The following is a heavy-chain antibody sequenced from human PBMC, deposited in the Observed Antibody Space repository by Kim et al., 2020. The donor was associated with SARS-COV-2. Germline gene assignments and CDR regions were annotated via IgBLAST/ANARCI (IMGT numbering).Heavy chain of an antibody. J-gene: IGHJ4*02. CDR3: ARGPGSGGKRWLPDY. CDR2: IFYNGRS. D-gene: IGHD2-15*01. CDR1: GGSTNSGAYY. V-gene: IGHV4-31*03. Sequence: SETLSLTCTVSGGSTNSGAYYWIWIRQHPGRGLEWIGHIFYNGRSYYKPSLTSRVTISLDTSKDQFSLFLNSVTAADTAVYYCARGPGSGGKRWLPDYWGQGTLVTVSS.